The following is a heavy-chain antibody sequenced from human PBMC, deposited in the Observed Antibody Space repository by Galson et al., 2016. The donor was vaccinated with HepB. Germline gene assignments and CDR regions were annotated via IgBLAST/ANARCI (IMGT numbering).Heavy chain of an antibody. J-gene: IGHJ4*02. V-gene: IGHV4-31*03. CDR1: GGSISSGGYF. Sequence: TLSLTCTVSGGSISSGGYFWSWIRQHPGKGLEWIGYIYYSRSTSYNPSLKSRVTISVDTSKNQLSLKLSSVTAADTAVYYCARGRPYYYDTSGHFDYWGQGTLVTVSS. D-gene: IGHD3-22*01. CDR2: IYYSRST. CDR3: ARGRPYYYDTSGHFDY.